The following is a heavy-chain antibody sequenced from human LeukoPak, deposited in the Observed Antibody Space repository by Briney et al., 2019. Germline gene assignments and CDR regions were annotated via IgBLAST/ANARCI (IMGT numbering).Heavy chain of an antibody. CDR3: ARGTYYYDSSGYDYFDY. CDR1: GGTFSSYA. V-gene: IGHV1-69*13. J-gene: IGHJ4*02. Sequence: ASVKVSCKASGGTFSSYAISWVRQAPGQGLEWMGGIIPIFGTANYAQKFQGRVTITADESTSTAYMELSSLRSEDTAVYYCARGTYYYDSSGYDYFDYWGQGTLVTVSS. D-gene: IGHD3-22*01. CDR2: IIPIFGTA.